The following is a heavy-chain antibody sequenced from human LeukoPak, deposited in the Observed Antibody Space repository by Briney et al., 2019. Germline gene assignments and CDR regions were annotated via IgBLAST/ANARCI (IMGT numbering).Heavy chain of an antibody. Sequence: PGGSRRLSCAASGFTFSSYGMHWVRQAPGKGLEWVAVISYDGSNKYYADSVKGRFTISRDNSKNTLYLQMNSLRAEDTAVYYCAKAGAVAGLFDYWGQGTLVTVSS. CDR2: ISYDGSNK. V-gene: IGHV3-30*18. CDR3: AKAGAVAGLFDY. D-gene: IGHD6-19*01. J-gene: IGHJ4*02. CDR1: GFTFSSYG.